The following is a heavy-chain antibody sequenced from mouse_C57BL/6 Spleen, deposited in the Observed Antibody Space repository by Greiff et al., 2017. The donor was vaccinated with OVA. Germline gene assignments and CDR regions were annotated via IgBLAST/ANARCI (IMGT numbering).Heavy chain of an antibody. CDR3: ARDGSSYLFAY. CDR2: ISSGSSTI. CDR1: GFTFSDYG. V-gene: IGHV5-17*01. J-gene: IGHJ3*01. Sequence: EVKLMESGGGLVKPGGSLKLSCAASGFTFSDYGMHWVRQAPEKGLEWVAYISSGSSTIYYADTVKGRFTISRDNAKNTLFLQMTRLRSEDTAMYYCARDGSSYLFAYWGQGTLVTVSA. D-gene: IGHD1-1*01.